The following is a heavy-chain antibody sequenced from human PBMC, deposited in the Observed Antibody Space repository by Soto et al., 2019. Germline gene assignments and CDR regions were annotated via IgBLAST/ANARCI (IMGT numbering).Heavy chain of an antibody. Sequence: SVKVSCKASLVPFSSYAISWVRQAPGQGLAWMGGIIPIFGTANYAQKFQGRVTITADESTSTAYMELSSLRSEDTAVYYCARGYSYGFFDCWVKGTLVTVS. CDR3: ARGYSYGFFDC. CDR1: LVPFSSYA. CDR2: IIPIFGTA. D-gene: IGHD5-18*01. V-gene: IGHV1-69*13. J-gene: IGHJ4*02.